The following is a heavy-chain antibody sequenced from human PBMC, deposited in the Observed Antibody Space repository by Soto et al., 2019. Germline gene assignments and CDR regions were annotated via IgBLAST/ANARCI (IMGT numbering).Heavy chain of an antibody. J-gene: IGHJ5*01. V-gene: IGHV6-1*01. CDR3: VRLIGNSWLDS. D-gene: IGHD2-8*01. CDR2: TYYRSKWFN. Sequence: PSQTLSLTCAISGDSVSTNSVTWNWIRQSPSRGLEWLGRTYYRSKWFNDYAVSVKGRITINPDTSNNQLSLQLNSVTPDDTVVYYCVRLIGNSWLDSWGQGTLVTVSS. CDR1: GDSVSTNSVT.